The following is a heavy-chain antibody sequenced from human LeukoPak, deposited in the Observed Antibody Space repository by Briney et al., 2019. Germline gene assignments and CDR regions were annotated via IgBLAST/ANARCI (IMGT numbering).Heavy chain of an antibody. J-gene: IGHJ5*02. Sequence: GATVKISCKVPGYTFTDYYMHWVQQAPGKGLEWMGLVDPEDGETIYAEKFQGRVTITADTSTDTAYMELSSLRSEDTAVYYCATFQQQLVLDWFDPWGQGTLVTVSS. CDR3: ATFQQQLVLDWFDP. D-gene: IGHD6-13*01. CDR1: GYTFTDYY. V-gene: IGHV1-69-2*01. CDR2: VDPEDGET.